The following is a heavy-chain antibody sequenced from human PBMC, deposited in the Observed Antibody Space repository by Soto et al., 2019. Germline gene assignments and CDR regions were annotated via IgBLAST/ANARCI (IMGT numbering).Heavy chain of an antibody. V-gene: IGHV3-21*01. J-gene: IGHJ5*01. CDR1: GFTFSTYT. CDR3: ARDILSGGAYPDS. D-gene: IGHD3-10*01. Sequence: EVQLVESGGGLVKPGGSLRLSCAASGFTFSTYTMNWVRQAPGKGLEWISSISSGSSYIYYAGSVKGRFTISRDNAKNSLVLQMNRLRADDTAVYYCARDILSGGAYPDSWGQGTKVTVSS. CDR2: ISSGSSYI.